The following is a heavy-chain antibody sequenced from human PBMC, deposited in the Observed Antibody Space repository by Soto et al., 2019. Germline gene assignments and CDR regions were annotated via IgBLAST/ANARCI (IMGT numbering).Heavy chain of an antibody. Sequence: QVQLVQSGAEVKKPGASVKVSCKASGYTFTSHDINWMRQTTGQGLEWMGWMNPNSGHTNYAQKFQGRVTMTRDTSINTAYMELTNLRSEDTGIYYCASDMSTTWGQGTLVTVSS. CDR2: MNPNSGHT. V-gene: IGHV1-8*01. CDR3: ASDMSTT. D-gene: IGHD2-2*01. CDR1: GYTFTSHD. J-gene: IGHJ5*02.